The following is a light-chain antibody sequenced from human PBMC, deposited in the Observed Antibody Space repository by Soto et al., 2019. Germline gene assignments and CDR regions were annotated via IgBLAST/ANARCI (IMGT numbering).Light chain of an antibody. Sequence: QSVLTQPASVSGSPGLSITLSCTGTSSDVGGYNYVSWYQHHPGKAPKLMIYDVSNRPSGVSNRFSGSKSGNTASLTISGLQPEDEADYYCSSYTTSNTRQIVFGTGTKVTVL. CDR1: SSDVGGYNY. V-gene: IGLV2-14*03. J-gene: IGLJ1*01. CDR2: DVS. CDR3: SSYTTSNTRQIV.